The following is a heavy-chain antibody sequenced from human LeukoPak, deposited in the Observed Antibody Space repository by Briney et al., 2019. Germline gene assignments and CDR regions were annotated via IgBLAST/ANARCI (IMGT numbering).Heavy chain of an antibody. CDR3: ARADLGYPDSGY. CDR1: GYTFTSYD. D-gene: IGHD5-18*01. Sequence: ASVKVSCKASGYTFTSYDISWVRQATGQGLEWMGWMNPNSGNTGYAQKFQGRVTMTRDTSIGTAYMELSSLRSEDTAVYCCARADLGYPDSGYWRQGTLVSV. J-gene: IGHJ4*02. V-gene: IGHV1-8*01. CDR2: MNPNSGNT.